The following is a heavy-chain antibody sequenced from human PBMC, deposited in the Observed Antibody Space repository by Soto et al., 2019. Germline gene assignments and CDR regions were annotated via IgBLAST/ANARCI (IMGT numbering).Heavy chain of an antibody. Sequence: QVQLQQWGAGLLKPSETLSLTCAVYGGSFSGYYWSWIRQPPGKGLEWIGEINHSGSTNYNPSLKSRVTISVDTSKNQFSLKLSSVTAADTAVYYCARADRSNKLWFKNWGQGTLVTVSS. V-gene: IGHV4-34*01. J-gene: IGHJ4*02. CDR3: ARADRSNKLWFKN. CDR1: GGSFSGYY. D-gene: IGHD3-10*01. CDR2: INHSGST.